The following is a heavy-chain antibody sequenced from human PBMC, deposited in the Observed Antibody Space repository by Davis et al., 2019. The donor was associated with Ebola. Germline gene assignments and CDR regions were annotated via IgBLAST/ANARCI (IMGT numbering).Heavy chain of an antibody. Sequence: PGGSLRLFCAASGFTFSSYAMSWVRQAPGKGLEWVSAISGSGGSKYYADSVKGRFTISRDNSKNTLYLQMNSLRAEDTAVYYCAKFVEIVLVPAALPDNWFDPWGQGTLVTVSS. V-gene: IGHV3-23*01. CDR1: GFTFSSYA. CDR2: ISGSGGSK. D-gene: IGHD2-2*01. J-gene: IGHJ5*02. CDR3: AKFVEIVLVPAALPDNWFDP.